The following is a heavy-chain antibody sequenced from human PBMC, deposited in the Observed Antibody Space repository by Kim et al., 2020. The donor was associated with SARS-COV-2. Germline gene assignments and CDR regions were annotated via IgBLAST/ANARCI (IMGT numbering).Heavy chain of an antibody. CDR3: ARDRTAAYSSSWYDY. Sequence: SETLSLTCTVSGGSISSGGYYWSWIRQHPGKGLEWIGYTYYSGSTYYTPSLTSRVTISVDTSKNQFSLKLSSVTAADTAVYYCARDRTAAYSSSWYDYWGQGTLVTVSS. J-gene: IGHJ4*02. V-gene: IGHV4-31*03. CDR2: TYYSGST. D-gene: IGHD6-13*01. CDR1: GGSISSGGYY.